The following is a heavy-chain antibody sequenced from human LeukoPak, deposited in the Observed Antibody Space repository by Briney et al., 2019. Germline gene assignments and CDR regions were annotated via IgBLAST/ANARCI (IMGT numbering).Heavy chain of an antibody. J-gene: IGHJ4*02. CDR2: ISYDGSNK. V-gene: IGHV3-30-3*01. D-gene: IGHD6-19*01. CDR1: GFTFSSYA. CDR3: VKDQGAGYSSGWWSADY. Sequence: SGRSLRLSCAASGFTFSSYAMHWVRQAPGKGLEWVAVISYDGSNKYYADSVKGRFTITRDNSKNTLSLQMNSLRAEDTGLYYCVKDQGAGYSSGWWSADYWGQGTLVTVSS.